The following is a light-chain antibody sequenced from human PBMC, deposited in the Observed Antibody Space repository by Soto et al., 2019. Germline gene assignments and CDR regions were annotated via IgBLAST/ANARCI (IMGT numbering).Light chain of an antibody. V-gene: IGLV1-44*01. Sequence: VLPQPPSASWTPGQTVTISCSGGSANIGSNNVVWYQQLPGTAPKLLIYTSNQRPSGVPDRFSGSKSGTSASLAISGLHSEDEADYYCAAWDDSLNGYVFGSGTKVTVL. J-gene: IGLJ1*01. CDR2: TSN. CDR1: SANIGSNN. CDR3: AAWDDSLNGYV.